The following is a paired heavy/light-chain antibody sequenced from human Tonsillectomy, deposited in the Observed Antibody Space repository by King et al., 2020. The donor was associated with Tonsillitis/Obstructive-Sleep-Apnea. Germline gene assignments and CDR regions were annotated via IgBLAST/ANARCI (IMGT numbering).Light chain of an antibody. Sequence: FLLAQPHSVSESPGKTVVISCTRSSGSIASNYVQWYQQRPGSAPTIVIYEDNQRPSGVPDRFSGSIDSSSNSASLTVSGLKTEDEADYYCQSYDSSNHVVFGGGTKLTVL. J-gene: IGLJ2*01. V-gene: IGLV6-57*01. CDR3: QSYDSSNHVV. CDR1: SGSIASNY. CDR2: EDN.
Heavy chain of an antibody. CDR3: TRDFPSYGPHFSNSFDP. CDR2: INGDGTNT. Sequence: EVQLVESGGGLVQPGGSLRLSCAASGFTFSFYWMHWVRQVPGKGLVWVSRINGDGTNTSHADSVKGRFTISRDNAKNTLYLQMNSLRAEDTAVYYCTRDFPSYGPHFSNSFDPWGQGTLVTVSS. J-gene: IGHJ5*02. CDR1: GFTFSFYW. D-gene: IGHD3-10*01. V-gene: IGHV3-74*01.